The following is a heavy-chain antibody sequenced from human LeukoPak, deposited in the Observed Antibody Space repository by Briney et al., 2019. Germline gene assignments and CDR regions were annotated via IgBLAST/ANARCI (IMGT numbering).Heavy chain of an antibody. D-gene: IGHD5-18*01. V-gene: IGHV3-23*03. Sequence: GGSLRLSCAASGFTFSSYEMNWVRQAPGKGLEWVSVIYSGGSTYYADSVKGRFTISRDNSKNTLYLQMSSLRAEDTAVYFCAKDTGWIQLWFSWGQGTLVTVSS. CDR3: AKDTGWIQLWFS. J-gene: IGHJ4*02. CDR2: IYSGGST. CDR1: GFTFSSYE.